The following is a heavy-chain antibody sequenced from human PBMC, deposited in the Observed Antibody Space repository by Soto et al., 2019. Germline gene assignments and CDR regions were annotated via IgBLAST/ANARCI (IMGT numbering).Heavy chain of an antibody. V-gene: IGHV1-46*01. CDR1: GYTFTGHY. J-gene: IGHJ6*02. Sequence: ASVKVSCKASGYTFTGHYMHWVRQAPGQGLEWMGIINPSGGSTTYAQKFQGRVTMTRDTSTSTVYMELSSLRSEDTAVYYCARGDIVAIFGMDVWGQGTTVTVSS. CDR3: ARGDIVAIFGMDV. CDR2: INPSGGST. D-gene: IGHD5-12*01.